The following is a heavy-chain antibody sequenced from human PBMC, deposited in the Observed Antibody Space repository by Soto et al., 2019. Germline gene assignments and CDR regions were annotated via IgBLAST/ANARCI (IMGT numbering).Heavy chain of an antibody. CDR3: AILETHYYDSSVSFDYYYGMDV. Sequence: GASVKVSCKASGYTFTSYDMHCVRQAPGQGLEWMGIINPSGGSTSYAQKFQGRVTMTRDTSTSTVYMELSSLRSEDTAVYYCAILETHYYDSSVSFDYYYGMDVWGQGTTVTVSS. CDR2: INPSGGST. CDR1: GYTFTSYD. V-gene: IGHV1-46*03. D-gene: IGHD3-22*01. J-gene: IGHJ6*02.